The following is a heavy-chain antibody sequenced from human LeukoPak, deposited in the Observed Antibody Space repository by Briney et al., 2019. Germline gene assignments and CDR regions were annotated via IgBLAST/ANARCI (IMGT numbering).Heavy chain of an antibody. J-gene: IGHJ6*03. V-gene: IGHV1-2*02. CDR2: INPNSGGT. D-gene: IGHD3-10*01. Sequence: ASVKVSCKASGYTFTGYYMLWVRQAPGQGLEWMGWINPNSGGTNYAQKFQGRVTMTRDTSISTAYMELSRLRSDDTAVYYCARYYGSGSYTYYYYYYMDVWGKGTTVTVSS. CDR1: GYTFTGYY. CDR3: ARYYGSGSYTYYYYYYMDV.